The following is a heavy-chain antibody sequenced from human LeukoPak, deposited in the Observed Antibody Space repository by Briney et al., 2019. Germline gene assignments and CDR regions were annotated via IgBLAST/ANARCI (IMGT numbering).Heavy chain of an antibody. CDR2: ISSEGSNK. V-gene: IGHV3-30*18. J-gene: IGHJ4*02. CDR1: RFTFSTYG. D-gene: IGHD3-22*01. CDR3: AKYYDGSGCPGY. Sequence: HPARSLRRSCAASRFTFSTYGMHWVRQAPGKGLEWVAVISSEGSNKYYADSVKGRFTISRDNSKNTLYLQMNSLRAEETAVYYCAKYYDGSGCPGYWGQGTLVTVPS.